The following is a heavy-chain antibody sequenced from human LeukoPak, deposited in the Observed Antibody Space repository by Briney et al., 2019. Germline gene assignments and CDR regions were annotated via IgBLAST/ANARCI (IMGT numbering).Heavy chain of an antibody. CDR1: GGSFGGYY. V-gene: IGHV4-31*02. Sequence: SETLSLTCGVYGGSFGGYYWSWIRQHPGKGLEWIGYIYYSGSTYYNPSLKSRVTISVDTSKNQFSLKLSSVTAADTAVYYCARGDGYSSSWYLFDYWGQGTLVTVSS. D-gene: IGHD6-13*01. CDR2: IYYSGST. J-gene: IGHJ4*02. CDR3: ARGDGYSSSWYLFDY.